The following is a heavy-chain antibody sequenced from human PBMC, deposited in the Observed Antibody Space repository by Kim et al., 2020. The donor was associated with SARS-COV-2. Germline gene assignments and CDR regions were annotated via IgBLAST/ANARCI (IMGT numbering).Heavy chain of an antibody. CDR2: IKQDGSEK. CDR3: ARIPQVMITFGGVIVRWDT. Sequence: GGSLRLSCAASGFTFSSYWMSWVRQAPGKGLEWVANIKQDGSEKYYVDSVKGRFTISRDNAKNSLYLQMNSLRAEDTAVYYCARIPQVMITFGGVIVRWDTWGQGTLVTVSS. CDR1: GFTFSSYW. V-gene: IGHV3-7*01. J-gene: IGHJ5*02. D-gene: IGHD3-16*02.